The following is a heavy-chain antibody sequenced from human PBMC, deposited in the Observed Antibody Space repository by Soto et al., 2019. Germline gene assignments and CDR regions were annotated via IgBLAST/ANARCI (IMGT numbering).Heavy chain of an antibody. CDR1: GFTFSSYN. J-gene: IGHJ6*02. CDR3: ARDAGIALTGNYYGMDV. CDR2: ISSSGSII. Sequence: EVQLVESGGGLEQPGGSLRLSCAASGFTFSSYNMNWVRQSPGKGLEWVSYISSSGSIIYYADSVKGRFTVSRDEAKNSLYLQMNSLRVEDTAVYYCARDAGIALTGNYYGMDVWDQGTTVTVSS. D-gene: IGHD6-13*01. V-gene: IGHV3-48*01.